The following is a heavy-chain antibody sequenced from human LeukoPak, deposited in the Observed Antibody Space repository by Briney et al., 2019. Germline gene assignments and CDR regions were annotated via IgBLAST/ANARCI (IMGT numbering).Heavy chain of an antibody. CDR3: ARVATMVRGVIIYYYYYMDV. Sequence: ASVKVSCKASGYTYSSYGISWVRQAPGQGLEWMGWINGYKGNTNYAQKLQGRVTMTTDTSTSTAYMELRSLRSDDTAVYYCARVATMVRGVIIYYYYYMDVWGKGTTVTISS. D-gene: IGHD3-10*01. CDR2: INGYKGNT. CDR1: GYTYSSYG. V-gene: IGHV1-18*01. J-gene: IGHJ6*03.